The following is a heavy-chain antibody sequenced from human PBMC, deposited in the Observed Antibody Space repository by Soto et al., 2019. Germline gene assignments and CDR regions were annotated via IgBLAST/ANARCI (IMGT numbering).Heavy chain of an antibody. Sequence: SRPCAFSGGSIRSSNWWSWVRQPPGKGLEWIGEICHSGSTNYNPSLKSRVTISVDKSKNQFSLKLSSVTAADTAVYYCARDPFRYQLMDSYYYYGMDAWGQGTTVPVS. CDR2: ICHSGST. D-gene: IGHD2-2*01. V-gene: IGHV4-4*02. J-gene: IGHJ6*02. CDR3: ARDPFRYQLMDSYYYYGMDA. CDR1: GGSIRSSNW.